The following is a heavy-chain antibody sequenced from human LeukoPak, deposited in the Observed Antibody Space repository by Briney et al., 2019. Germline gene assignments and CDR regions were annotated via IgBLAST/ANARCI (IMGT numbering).Heavy chain of an antibody. V-gene: IGHV4-34*01. CDR3: ARGPYSYDSSGAFDI. CDR2: INHSGST. J-gene: IGHJ3*02. Sequence: PSETLSLTCAVSSGSFSGYYWSWVRQPPGKGLEWIGEINHSGSTNYNPSLKSRVTISLDTSKNQFSLKLSSVTAADTAVYFCARGPYSYDSSGAFDIWGQGTMVTVSS. CDR1: SGSFSGYY. D-gene: IGHD3-22*01.